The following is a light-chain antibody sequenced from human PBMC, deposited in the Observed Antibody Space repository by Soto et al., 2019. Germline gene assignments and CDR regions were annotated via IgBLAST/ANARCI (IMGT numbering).Light chain of an antibody. J-gene: IGLJ1*01. CDR1: SSDVGGYNY. CDR3: SSYTSSSTV. Sequence: QSVLPQPASVSGSPGQSSTISCTGTSSDVGGYNYVSWYQQHPGKAPKLMIYDVSNRPSGVSNRFSGSKSGNTASLTISGLQAEDEADYYCSSYTSSSTVFGTGTKVTVL. CDR2: DVS. V-gene: IGLV2-14*01.